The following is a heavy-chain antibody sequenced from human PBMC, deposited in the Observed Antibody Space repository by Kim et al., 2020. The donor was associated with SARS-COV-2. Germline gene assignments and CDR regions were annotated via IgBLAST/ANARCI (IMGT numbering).Heavy chain of an antibody. J-gene: IGHJ4*02. V-gene: IGHV4-31*02. Sequence: YNPSLQSRVTIPVDTSKNQFSLKLSSVTAADTAVYYCARHTPLGPYYFDYWGQGTLVTVSS. D-gene: IGHD7-27*01. CDR3: ARHTPLGPYYFDY.